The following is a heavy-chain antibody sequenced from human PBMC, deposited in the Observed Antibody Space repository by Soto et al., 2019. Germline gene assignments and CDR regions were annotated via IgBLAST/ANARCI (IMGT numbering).Heavy chain of an antibody. CDR3: ARLELMVYAHDGWLDP. Sequence: PSENLALTCTVSGGSISRYYWSWIRQPPGKGLEWIGYIYYSGSTNYNPSLKSRVTISVDTSKNQFSLKLSSVTAADTAVYYCARLELMVYAHDGWLDPWGQGTLVTVSS. D-gene: IGHD2-8*01. J-gene: IGHJ5*02. V-gene: IGHV4-59*08. CDR2: IYYSGST. CDR1: GGSISRYY.